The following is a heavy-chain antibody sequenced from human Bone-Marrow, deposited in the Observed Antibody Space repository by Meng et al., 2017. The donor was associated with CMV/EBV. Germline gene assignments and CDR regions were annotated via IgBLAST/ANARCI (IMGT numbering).Heavy chain of an antibody. CDR2: IYYSGST. CDR3: ARDPATYDFWSGYIRRDYYYGMDV. D-gene: IGHD3-3*01. V-gene: IGHV4-61*01. J-gene: IGHJ6*02. Sequence: GSLRLSCTVSGGSVSSGSYYWSWIRQPPGKGLEWIGYIYYSGSTNYNPSLKSRVTIPVDTSKNQFSLKLSSVTAADTAVYYCARDPATYDFWSGYIRRDYYYGMDVWGQGTTVTVSS. CDR1: GGSVSSGSYY.